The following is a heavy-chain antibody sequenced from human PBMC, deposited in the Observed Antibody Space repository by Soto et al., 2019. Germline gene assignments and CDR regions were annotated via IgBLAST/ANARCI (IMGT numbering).Heavy chain of an antibody. CDR2: ISSSGGTT. Sequence: GGSLRLSCAAAGFTFSNYNMNWVRQAPGKGLEWVSYISSSGGTTYYTDSVRGRFTISRDNAKNSLYLLMNSLRDEDTAVYYCARTLITGSYYSLAYWGQGTLVTVSS. D-gene: IGHD1-26*01. J-gene: IGHJ4*02. CDR1: GFTFSNYN. CDR3: ARTLITGSYYSLAY. V-gene: IGHV3-48*02.